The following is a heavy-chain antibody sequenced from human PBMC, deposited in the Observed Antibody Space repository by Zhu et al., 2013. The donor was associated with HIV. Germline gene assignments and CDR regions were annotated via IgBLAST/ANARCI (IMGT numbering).Heavy chain of an antibody. CDR1: GYTFTNYA. Sequence: QVQLVQSGDEVKTPGASVKVSCKTSGYTFTNYAISWVRQAPGQGLEWMGWISTYNGNTNYAQKFQGRVTMTTDTSTSTAYMELRSLRSDDTAVYYCARRLFSKIIGGWFDPWGQGSLVTVSS. D-gene: IGHD3-16*01. J-gene: IGHJ5*02. CDR2: ISTYNGNT. CDR3: ARRLFSKIIGGWFDP. V-gene: IGHV1-18*01.